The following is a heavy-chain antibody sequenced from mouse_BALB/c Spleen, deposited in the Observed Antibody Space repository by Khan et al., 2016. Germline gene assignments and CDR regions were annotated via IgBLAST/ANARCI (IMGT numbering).Heavy chain of an antibody. V-gene: IGHV1-80*01. CDR2: IYPGDGDT. CDR1: GYVFSSYW. D-gene: IGHD4-1*01. CDR3: ARGVGPDY. Sequence: QVQLKESGAELVRPGSSVKISCKASGYVFSSYWMNWVKQRPGQGLEWIGQIYPGDGDTNYNGKFKGKATLTADKSSSTAYMQRSSLTSEDSAVYFCARGVGPDYWGQGTTLTVSS. J-gene: IGHJ2*01.